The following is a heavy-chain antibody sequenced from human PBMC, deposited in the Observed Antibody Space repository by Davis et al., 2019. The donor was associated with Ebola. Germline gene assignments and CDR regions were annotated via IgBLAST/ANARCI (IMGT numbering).Heavy chain of an antibody. J-gene: IGHJ6*03. CDR2: ISSSSSTI. V-gene: IGHV3-48*04. CDR1: EFTFSTYS. CDR3: ARAGHYDFWSGYLVYYYYYYMDV. Sequence: GESLKISCAASEFTFSTYSMNWVRQAPGNGLEWVSYISSSSSTIYYADSVKGRFTISRDNAKNSLYLQMNSLRAEDTAVYYCARAGHYDFWSGYLVYYYYYYMDVWGKGTTVTVSS. D-gene: IGHD3-3*01.